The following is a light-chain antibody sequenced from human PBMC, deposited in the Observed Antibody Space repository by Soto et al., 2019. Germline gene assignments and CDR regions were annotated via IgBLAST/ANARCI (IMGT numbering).Light chain of an antibody. CDR1: QSLSSN. CDR3: QQYNDWPKT. Sequence: ERVMTQSPATLSVSPGERATLSCRASQSLSSNLAWYQQKPGQAPRLLIYGASTRATGIPARFSGSGSGTEFTLTISSLQSEDFAVYYCQQYNDWPKTFGQGTKVDIK. CDR2: GAS. V-gene: IGKV3-15*01. J-gene: IGKJ1*01.